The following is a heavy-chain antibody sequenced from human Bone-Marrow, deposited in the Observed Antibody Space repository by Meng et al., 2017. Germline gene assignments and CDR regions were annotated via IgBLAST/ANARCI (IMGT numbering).Heavy chain of an antibody. J-gene: IGHJ4*02. CDR3: ARAPRSGWYYFDY. Sequence: QVRLVKSGAEVKKPWSSVKVSCKASGGTFSSYAISWVRQAPGQGLEWMGGIIPIFGTANYAQKFQGRVTITADESTSTAYMELSSLRSEDTAVYYCARAPRSGWYYFDYWGQGTLVTVSS. CDR2: IIPIFGTA. CDR1: GGTFSSYA. D-gene: IGHD6-19*01. V-gene: IGHV1-69*01.